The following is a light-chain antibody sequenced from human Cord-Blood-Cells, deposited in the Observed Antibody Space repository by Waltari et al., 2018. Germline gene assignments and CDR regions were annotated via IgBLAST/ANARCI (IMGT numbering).Light chain of an antibody. CDR2: AAS. Sequence: DIQLTQPPSSLSPSVGDRLTITCRASQSISSYLNWYEQKPGKAPQLLIYAASSLQSGVPSRFSGSGSGTDFTLTISRLKPEDFATYYCQQNYSTPFTFGPGTKVDIK. CDR1: QSISSY. J-gene: IGKJ3*01. CDR3: QQNYSTPFT. V-gene: IGKV1-39*01.